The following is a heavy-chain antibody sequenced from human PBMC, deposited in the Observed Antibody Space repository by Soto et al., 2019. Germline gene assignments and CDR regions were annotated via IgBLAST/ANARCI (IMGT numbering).Heavy chain of an antibody. V-gene: IGHV4-59*01. Sequence: QVQLQESGPGLVKSSETLSLTCTVSGGSIDYYYWSWIRQPPGKGLEWIGYISDSGSTKYNPSLRSRVPISVDTSKNQFSLNLNSVTAADTAVYYCARDSTSWFPYYGIDVWGQGTTVTVSS. D-gene: IGHD6-13*01. J-gene: IGHJ6*02. CDR1: GGSIDYYY. CDR2: ISDSGST. CDR3: ARDSTSWFPYYGIDV.